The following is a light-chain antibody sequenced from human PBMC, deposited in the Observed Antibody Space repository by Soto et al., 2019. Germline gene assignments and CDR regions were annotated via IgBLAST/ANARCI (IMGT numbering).Light chain of an antibody. Sequence: EIVLSQSPGTLSLSPGERATLSCRASQSVSSSYLVWHQQKPGQAPRLLIYAASRRATGIPDRFSGSGSGTDFTLTISRLEPEDFGVYYCLQYGSSPWTFGQGTKVDIK. J-gene: IGKJ1*01. V-gene: IGKV3-20*01. CDR2: AAS. CDR3: LQYGSSPWT. CDR1: QSVSSSY.